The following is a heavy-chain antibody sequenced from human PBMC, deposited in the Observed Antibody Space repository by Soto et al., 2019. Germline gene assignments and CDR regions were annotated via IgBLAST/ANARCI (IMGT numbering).Heavy chain of an antibody. J-gene: IGHJ6*02. Sequence: PXGSLRLSCAASGFTFSRYSMNWVRQAPGKGLEWVSYIISSSSTIYYADSVKGRFTISRDNAKNSLYLQMNSLRDEDTAVYYCARDHIQLGYCTNGVCSHGGNYYYYYYGMDGWGQGTTVTVSS. CDR2: IISSSSTI. D-gene: IGHD2-8*01. CDR1: GFTFSRYS. V-gene: IGHV3-48*02. CDR3: ARDHIQLGYCTNGVCSHGGNYYYYYYGMDG.